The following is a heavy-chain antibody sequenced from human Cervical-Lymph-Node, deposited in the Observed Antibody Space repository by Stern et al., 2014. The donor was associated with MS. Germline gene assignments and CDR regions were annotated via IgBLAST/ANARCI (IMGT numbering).Heavy chain of an antibody. CDR3: ARQIRPRVDSGGHFDY. Sequence: EVQLVESGAEVKKPGESLKISCQGSGYSFTTYWIGWVRQMPGKGLEWMGIMYPGDSDTRYSPSFQGQVTISADKSLSTAYLQWSSLKASDTAMYYCARQIRPRVDSGGHFDYWGQGTLVTVSS. J-gene: IGHJ4*02. CDR1: GYSFTTYW. CDR2: MYPGDSDT. V-gene: IGHV5-51*01. D-gene: IGHD2-15*01.